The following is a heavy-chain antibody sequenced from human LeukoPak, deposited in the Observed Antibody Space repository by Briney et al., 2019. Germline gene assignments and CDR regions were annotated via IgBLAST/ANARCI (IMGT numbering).Heavy chain of an antibody. CDR2: INTNTGNP. V-gene: IGHV7-4-1*02. J-gene: IGHJ5*02. CDR3: ARDKYCFDP. CDR1: GYTFTNYA. Sequence: ASVKVSCKASGYTFTNYAMNCVRQAPGQGLEWMGWINTNTGNPTYAQGFTGRFVFSLDTSVNTAYLQINNLKAEDTAVYYCARDKYCFDPWGQGTLVTVPS.